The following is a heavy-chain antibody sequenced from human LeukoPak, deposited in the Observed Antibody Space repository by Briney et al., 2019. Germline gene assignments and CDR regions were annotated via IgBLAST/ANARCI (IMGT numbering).Heavy chain of an antibody. D-gene: IGHD3-10*01. CDR2: ITSGGVNT. J-gene: IGHJ4*02. Sequence: GGSLRLSCAASGFTFSSYTMNWVRQAPGKGLEWVSSITSGGVNTYYATSVKGRFTISRDNAKNSLYLQMNSLRAEDTAVYYCAKDLDYYGSGPSDYWGQGTLVTVSS. CDR1: GFTFSSYT. V-gene: IGHV3-21*04. CDR3: AKDLDYYGSGPSDY.